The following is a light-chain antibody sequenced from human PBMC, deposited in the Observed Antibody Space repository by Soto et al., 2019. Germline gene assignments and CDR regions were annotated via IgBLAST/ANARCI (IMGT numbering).Light chain of an antibody. Sequence: QLTQSPSSLSASVGDRVTFTCRASEDISSYLVWYQQKPGAAPKLLIYAASALHSGVPSRFSGSGSGTDFTLTISSLHPEDVAVYFCQQFKNYPITFGQGTRLQIK. V-gene: IGKV1-9*01. CDR2: AAS. CDR1: EDISSY. CDR3: QQFKNYPIT. J-gene: IGKJ5*01.